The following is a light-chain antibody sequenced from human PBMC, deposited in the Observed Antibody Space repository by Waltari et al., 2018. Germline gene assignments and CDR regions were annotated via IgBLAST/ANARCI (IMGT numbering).Light chain of an antibody. Sequence: IVLTQSPGTLSLSPGERATLSCRASQSVSIYLAWYQQKPGQAPRLLIYHTSTRATGIPDRFSGSGSGTDVSLTISGLEPEDFAVYYCQHYKSLPVSFGQGTRVEIK. J-gene: IGKJ1*01. CDR3: QHYKSLPVS. CDR2: HTS. V-gene: IGKV3-20*01. CDR1: QSVSIY.